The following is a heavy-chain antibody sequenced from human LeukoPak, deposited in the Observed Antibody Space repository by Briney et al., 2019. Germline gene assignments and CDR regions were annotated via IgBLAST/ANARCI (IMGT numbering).Heavy chain of an antibody. Sequence: GGSLRLSCAASGFNLTDYWMSWVRQAPGKGLEWVANVKQDGSGEYVDSVKGRFTISRDNPKNSVYLQMNSLRAEDTAVYYCAKGTTGTTAEDYYYMDAWGKGTTVTVSS. CDR2: VKQDGSGE. D-gene: IGHD1-7*01. V-gene: IGHV3-7*03. CDR3: AKGTTGTTAEDYYYMDA. CDR1: GFNLTDYW. J-gene: IGHJ6*03.